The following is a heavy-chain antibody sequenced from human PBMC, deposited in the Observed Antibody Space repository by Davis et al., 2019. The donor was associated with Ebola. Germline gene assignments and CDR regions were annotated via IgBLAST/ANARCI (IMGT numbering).Heavy chain of an antibody. CDR2: IYHSGST. V-gene: IGHV4-4*02. Sequence: SETLSLTCAVSGGSISSSNWWSWVRQPPGKGLEWIGEIYHSGSTNYNPSLKSRVTISVDTSKNQFSLKLSSVTAADTAVYYCARVDYDFWSGYSIWFDPWGQGTLVTVSS. J-gene: IGHJ5*02. CDR3: ARVDYDFWSGYSIWFDP. D-gene: IGHD3-3*01. CDR1: GGSISSSNW.